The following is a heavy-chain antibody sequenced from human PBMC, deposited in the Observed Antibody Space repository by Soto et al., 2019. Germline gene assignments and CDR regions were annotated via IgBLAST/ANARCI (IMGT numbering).Heavy chain of an antibody. CDR2: IIPIFGTT. V-gene: IGHV1-69*13. J-gene: IGHJ5*01. CDR3: AREYNPYATPYDS. D-gene: IGHD2-2*01. Sequence: ASVKVSCKASGGTFSNSAINWVRQAPGQGLEWLGGIIPIFGTTNYAQKFQGRVTITADESTSTAYMELSSLRSEDTAVYYCAREYNPYATPYDSWGQGTLVTVSS. CDR1: GGTFSNSA.